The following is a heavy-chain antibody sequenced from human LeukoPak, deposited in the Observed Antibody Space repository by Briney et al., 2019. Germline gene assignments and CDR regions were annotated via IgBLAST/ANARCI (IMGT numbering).Heavy chain of an antibody. CDR1: GFTFSSYG. J-gene: IGHJ4*02. D-gene: IGHD3-16*02. V-gene: IGHV3-33*01. CDR3: ARDFELSH. CDR2: MWYDGSSK. Sequence: GGSLRLSCAASGFTFSSYGMHWVRQAPGKGLEWVALMWYDGSSKHYADSVRGRFTISRDNSKNTLYLQMNSLRAEDTAVYYCARDFELSHWGQGTLVTVSS.